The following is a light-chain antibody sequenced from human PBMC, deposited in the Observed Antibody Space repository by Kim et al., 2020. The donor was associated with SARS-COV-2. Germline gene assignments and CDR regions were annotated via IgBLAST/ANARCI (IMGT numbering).Light chain of an antibody. CDR1: DIGINS. V-gene: IGLV3-21*04. CDR2: YDN. Sequence: SYELTQPPSESVAPGKTATIPCGGSDIGINSVHWYQQRPGQAPLLDIYYDNHRPSGIPERLPGTNSGNTATLTISRHDAGEDADKYCQHWDSSSQHLVFG. J-gene: IGLJ3*02. CDR3: QHWDSSSQHLV.